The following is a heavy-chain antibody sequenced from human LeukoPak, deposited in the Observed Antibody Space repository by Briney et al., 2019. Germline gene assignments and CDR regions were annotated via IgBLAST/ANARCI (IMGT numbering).Heavy chain of an antibody. V-gene: IGHV4-34*01. CDR1: GGPFSGYY. CDR3: ARAPYCSGGSCYWESKPYAFDI. D-gene: IGHD2-15*01. Sequence: SETLSLTCAVYGGPFSGYYWSWIRQPPGKGLEWIGEINHSGSTNYNPSLKSRVTISVDTSKNQFSLKLSSVTAADTAVYYCARAPYCSGGSCYWESKPYAFDIWGQGTMVTVSS. CDR2: INHSGST. J-gene: IGHJ3*02.